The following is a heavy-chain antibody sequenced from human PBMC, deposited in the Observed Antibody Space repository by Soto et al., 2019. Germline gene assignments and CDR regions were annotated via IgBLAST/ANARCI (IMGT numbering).Heavy chain of an antibody. D-gene: IGHD6-6*01. CDR2: IYYSGNT. J-gene: IGHJ4*02. Sequence: SETLSLTCTVSGGSLSTTNYYCAWIRQPPGKGLEWIASIYYSGNTYYNPSLKSRVTISVDTSKNQFSLKLTSVTAADTAVYYCARQVAQYSSSPSFDYWGQGTLVTVSS. CDR1: GGSLSTTNYY. V-gene: IGHV4-39*01. CDR3: ARQVAQYSSSPSFDY.